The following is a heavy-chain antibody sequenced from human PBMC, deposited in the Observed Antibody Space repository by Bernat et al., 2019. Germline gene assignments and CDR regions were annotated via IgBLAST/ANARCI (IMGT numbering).Heavy chain of an antibody. J-gene: IGHJ5*02. CDR1: GFTFSDYY. V-gene: IGHV3-11*05. Sequence: VLLVESGGGLVQPGGSLRLSCAASGFTFSDYYMSWIRQAPGKGLEWVSYISSSSSYTNYADSVKGRFTISRDNAKNSLYLQMNSLRAEDTAVYYCARYYGSGSYYNSNGNWFDPWGQGTLVTVSS. D-gene: IGHD3-10*01. CDR2: ISSSSSYT. CDR3: ARYYGSGSYYNSNGNWFDP.